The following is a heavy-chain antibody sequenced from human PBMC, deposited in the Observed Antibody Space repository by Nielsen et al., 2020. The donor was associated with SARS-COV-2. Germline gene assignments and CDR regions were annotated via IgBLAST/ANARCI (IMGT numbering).Heavy chain of an antibody. V-gene: IGHV4-39*07. CDR2: IYYSGST. D-gene: IGHD1-26*01. J-gene: IGHJ4*02. Sequence: SETLSLTCTVSGGSISSSSYYWGWIRQPPGKGLEWIGSIYYSGSTYYNPSLKSRVTISVDTSKNQFSLKLSSVTAADTAVYYCASGLGGEGGYWGQGTLVTVSS. CDR3: ASGLGGEGGY. CDR1: GGSISSSSYY.